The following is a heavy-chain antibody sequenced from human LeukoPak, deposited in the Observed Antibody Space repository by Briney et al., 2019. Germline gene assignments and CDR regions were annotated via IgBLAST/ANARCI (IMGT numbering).Heavy chain of an antibody. Sequence: SETLSLTCTVSGGSINSYYWSWIRQPPGKGLEWIRYIFYSGSTNYSPSLKSRVTISVDTSKNQFSLKLSSVTAADTAVYYCARRAGGSDYWGQGALVTVSS. CDR1: GGSINSYY. CDR2: IFYSGST. J-gene: IGHJ4*02. D-gene: IGHD3-16*01. V-gene: IGHV4-59*08. CDR3: ARRAGGSDY.